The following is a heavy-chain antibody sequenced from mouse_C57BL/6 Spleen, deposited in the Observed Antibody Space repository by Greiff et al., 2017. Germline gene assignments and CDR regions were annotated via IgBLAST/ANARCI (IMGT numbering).Heavy chain of an antibody. J-gene: IGHJ4*01. D-gene: IGHD2-4*01. CDR1: GFNIKDDY. Sequence: EVQLQQSGAELVRPGASVKLSCTASGFNIKDDYMHWVKQRPEQGLEWIGWIDPENGDTEYASKFQGKATITADTSSNTAYLQLSSLTSEDTAVDSCTTHYDDDEAMDYWGQGTSVTVSS. CDR3: TTHYDDDEAMDY. V-gene: IGHV14-4*01. CDR2: IDPENGDT.